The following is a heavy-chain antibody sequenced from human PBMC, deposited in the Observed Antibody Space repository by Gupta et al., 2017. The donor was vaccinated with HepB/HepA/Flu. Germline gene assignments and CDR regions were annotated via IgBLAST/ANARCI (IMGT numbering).Heavy chain of an antibody. CDR2: IRNKANDHET. D-gene: IGHD2-15*01. V-gene: IGHV3-73*02. CDR1: GFTFSASA. J-gene: IGHJ4*02. Sequence: VQLVESVGGLVQPGGSLKLSCAASGFTFSASAVHWVRQASGKELEGVGSIRNKANDHETSDAAALKDRFTFSRDDAKKTACLQMKGMKTEDTDVYYCTRASTHDIYSFADGGQGTMVTVSS. CDR3: TRASTHDIYSFAD.